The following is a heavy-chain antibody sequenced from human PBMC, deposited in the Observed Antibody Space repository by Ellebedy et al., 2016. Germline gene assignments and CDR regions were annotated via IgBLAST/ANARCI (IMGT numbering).Heavy chain of an antibody. CDR3: AKDHIPSVVVVAADFDY. CDR1: GFTLSSDS. V-gene: IGHV3-48*04. J-gene: IGHJ4*02. D-gene: IGHD2-15*01. CDR2: ISSSSSTI. Sequence: GGSLRLSCAASGFTLSSDSMNWVRQAPGKGLEWVSYISSSSSTIYYADSVKGRLTVSRDNAKNSLYLQMNSLRVEDTAVYYCAKDHIPSVVVVAADFDYWGQGTLVTVSS.